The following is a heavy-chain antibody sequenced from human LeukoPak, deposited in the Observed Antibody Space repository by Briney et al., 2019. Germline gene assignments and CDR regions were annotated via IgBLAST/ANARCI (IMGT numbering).Heavy chain of an antibody. CDR1: GFTFNTYS. CDR3: ARDRSYYYMDV. Sequence: PGGSLRLSCAASGFTFNTYSMNRVRQAPGKGLEWVSYISSSSNTIYYADSVKGRFTVSRDNAKSSLYLQMGSLRAEDTAVYYCARDRSYYYMDVWGKGTTVTVSS. CDR2: ISSSSNTI. J-gene: IGHJ6*03. V-gene: IGHV3-48*01.